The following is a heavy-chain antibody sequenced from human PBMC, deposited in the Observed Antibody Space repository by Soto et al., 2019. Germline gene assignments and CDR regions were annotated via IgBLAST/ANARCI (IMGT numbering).Heavy chain of an antibody. Sequence: EVQLVETGGGLIQPGGSLRLSCAASGLTVSSNYMNWVRQAPGKGLEWVSVLYSGGSTHYAGSVKGRFIISRDNSKNTLYPQMNSLRVADTAVYYCARDRPGDEGDGFDIWGHGTMVTVSS. CDR1: GLTVSSNY. J-gene: IGHJ3*02. D-gene: IGHD3-10*01. CDR2: LYSGGST. CDR3: ARDRPGDEGDGFDI. V-gene: IGHV3-53*02.